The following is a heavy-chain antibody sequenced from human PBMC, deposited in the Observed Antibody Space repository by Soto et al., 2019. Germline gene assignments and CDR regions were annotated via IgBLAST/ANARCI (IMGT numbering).Heavy chain of an antibody. D-gene: IGHD4-17*01. CDR1: GGSISSGDYN. CDR2: IYYSGYT. J-gene: IGHJ4*02. Sequence: QLQLQESGPGLVKASQTLSLTCTVSGGSISSGDYNWSWIRQPPGKGLEWIGYIYYSGYTYNNPSIKSRVTISVDTSKNQFSLKLSSVTAADTAVYYCARSGDYVPFDYWGQGTLVTVS. CDR3: ARSGDYVPFDY. V-gene: IGHV4-30-4*01.